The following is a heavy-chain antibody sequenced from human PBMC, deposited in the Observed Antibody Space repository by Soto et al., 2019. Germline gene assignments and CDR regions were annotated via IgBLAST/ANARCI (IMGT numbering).Heavy chain of an antibody. CDR2: IYYSGST. Sequence: SETLSLTCTVSGGSISSSSYYWGWIRQPPGKGLEWIGSIYYSGSTYYNPSLKSRVTISVDTPKNQFSLKLSSVTAADTAVYYCASLMVRGVIPFDYWGQGTLVTVSS. D-gene: IGHD3-10*01. CDR3: ASLMVRGVIPFDY. V-gene: IGHV4-39*01. CDR1: GGSISSSSYY. J-gene: IGHJ4*02.